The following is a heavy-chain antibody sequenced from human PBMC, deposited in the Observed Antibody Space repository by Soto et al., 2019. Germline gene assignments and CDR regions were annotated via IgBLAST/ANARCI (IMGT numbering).Heavy chain of an antibody. V-gene: IGHV3-48*01. CDR3: ARDYSSYSPFDY. Sequence: GGSLRLSCSASGFTFSNYAMHWVRQAPGKGLEYVSYIVSSRSTIYYADSVKGRFTISRDNAKNSLYLQMNSLRAEDTAVYYCARDYSSYSPFDYWGQGTLVTVSS. CDR2: IVSSRSTI. D-gene: IGHD2-2*02. J-gene: IGHJ4*02. CDR1: GFTFSNYA.